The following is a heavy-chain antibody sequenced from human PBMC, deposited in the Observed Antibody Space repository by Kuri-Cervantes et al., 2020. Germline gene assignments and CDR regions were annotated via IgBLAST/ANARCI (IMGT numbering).Heavy chain of an antibody. CDR2: VWHDGSIK. CDR1: GFTFSSYG. V-gene: IGHV3-33*01. D-gene: IGHD1-26*01. J-gene: IGHJ4*02. Sequence: GESLKISCAASGFTFSSYGMHWVRQAQGKGLEWVTFVWHDGSIKHYADSVKGRFTIPRDNSQNTLYLQMNSLRAEDSAVYYCARPRVSGAYEQPLDYWGQGTLVTVSS. CDR3: ARPRVSGAYEQPLDY.